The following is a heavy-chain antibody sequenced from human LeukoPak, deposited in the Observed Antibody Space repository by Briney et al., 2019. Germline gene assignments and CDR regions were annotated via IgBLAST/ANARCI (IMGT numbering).Heavy chain of an antibody. V-gene: IGHV4-59*06. CDR1: GGSISSYY. Sequence: SETLSLTCTVSGGSISSYYWSWIRQHPGKGLEWIGYIYYSGSTYYNPSLKSRVTISVDTSKNQFTLKLSSVTAADTAVYYCARGPGSMGFIQLWEWGQGTLVTVSS. CDR2: IYYSGST. CDR3: ARGPGSMGFIQLWE. J-gene: IGHJ4*02. D-gene: IGHD5-18*01.